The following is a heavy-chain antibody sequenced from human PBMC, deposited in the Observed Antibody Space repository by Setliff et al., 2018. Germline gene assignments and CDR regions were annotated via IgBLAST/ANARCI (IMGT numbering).Heavy chain of an antibody. J-gene: IGHJ5*02. CDR3: ASMTKYWFDP. CDR2: IYYSGST. V-gene: IGHV4-59*01. D-gene: IGHD3-16*01. CDR1: GGSFSGYY. Sequence: SETLSLTCAVFGGSFSGYYWSWIRQPPGKGLEWIGYIYYSGSTNYNPSLKSRVTISVDTSKNQFSLKLSSVTAADTAVYYCASMTKYWFDPWGQGTLVTVSS.